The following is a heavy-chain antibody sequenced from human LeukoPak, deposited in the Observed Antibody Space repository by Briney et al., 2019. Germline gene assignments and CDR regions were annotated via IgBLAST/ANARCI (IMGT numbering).Heavy chain of an antibody. Sequence: PSETLSLTCTVSGGSISSGDYYWSWSRQPPGKGLEWIGFIYYSGSTSYNPSLKSRVTISLDTSKNYFSLKLTSVTAADTAMYYCARGDYYDSSGYYYHWGQGPLVSVSS. J-gene: IGHJ5*02. CDR3: ARGDYYDSSGYYYH. CDR2: IYYSGST. CDR1: GGSISSGDYY. D-gene: IGHD3-22*01. V-gene: IGHV4-30-4*08.